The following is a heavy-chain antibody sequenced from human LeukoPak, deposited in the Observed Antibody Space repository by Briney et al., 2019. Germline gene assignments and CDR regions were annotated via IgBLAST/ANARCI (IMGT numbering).Heavy chain of an antibody. CDR1: GYTFTSDY. CDR3: ARVQPPYSGYADY. Sequence: GASVQDSCKASGYTFTSDYIHWVRQAPGQGLEGMGIINPSGGRTSDAQKFQGRVTMTSDTSTSTVYMELSSLGSEDTAVYYCARVQPPYSGYADYWGQGTLVTVSS. V-gene: IGHV1-46*01. CDR2: INPSGGRT. J-gene: IGHJ4*02. D-gene: IGHD5-12*01.